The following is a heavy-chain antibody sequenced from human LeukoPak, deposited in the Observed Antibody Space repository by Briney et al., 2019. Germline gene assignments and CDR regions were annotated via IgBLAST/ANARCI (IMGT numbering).Heavy chain of an antibody. D-gene: IGHD3-9*01. V-gene: IGHV3-23*01. CDR2: ISPSGGSI. J-gene: IGHJ4*02. CDR3: AKDSPVLTV. CDR1: GLTFSSYS. Sequence: PGGSLRLSCAASGLTFSSYSMSWVRQAPGEGLEWVSAISPSGGSIYHAASVKGRFTISRDNSKNTLYLQMNSLRAEPTAIYYCAKDSPVLTVWGQGTLVTVSS.